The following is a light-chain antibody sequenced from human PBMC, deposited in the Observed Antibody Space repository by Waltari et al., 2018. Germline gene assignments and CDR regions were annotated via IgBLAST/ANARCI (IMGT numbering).Light chain of an antibody. CDR3: HSRDSSGDVL. Sequence: SSELTQDPGVSVALGQTVRIPCQGDSLRTYYVSWFQQKPGQAPALVIYGKNNRPQGIPDRFSASSSGSTASLTIIGAQAEDEADYYCHSRDSSGDVLIGGGTKLTVL. J-gene: IGLJ2*01. CDR1: SLRTYY. CDR2: GKN. V-gene: IGLV3-19*01.